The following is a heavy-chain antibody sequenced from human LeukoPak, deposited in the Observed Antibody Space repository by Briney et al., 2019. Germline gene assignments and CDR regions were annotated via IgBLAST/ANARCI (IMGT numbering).Heavy chain of an antibody. J-gene: IGHJ3*02. CDR3: ARGGNLAYCGGDCSSRAFDI. V-gene: IGHV3-66*01. Sequence: GGSLRLSCAASGFTVSSNYMSWVRQAPGKGLEWGSVIYSGGSTYYADSVKGRFTISRDNSKNTLYLQMNSLRAEDTAVYYCARGGNLAYCGGDCSSRAFDIWGQGTMVTVSS. CDR2: IYSGGST. D-gene: IGHD2-21*02. CDR1: GFTVSSNY.